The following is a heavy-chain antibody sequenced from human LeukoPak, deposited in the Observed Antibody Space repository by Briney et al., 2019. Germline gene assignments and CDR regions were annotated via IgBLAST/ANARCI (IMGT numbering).Heavy chain of an antibody. Sequence: GGSLRLSCAASGFTFSSYAMHWVRQAPGKGLEWVSYISSSGSTIYYADSVKGRFTISRDNAKNSLYLQMNSLRAEDTAVYYCARNCYDSSGYYYNYYYYYMDVWGKGTTVTISS. CDR2: ISSSGSTI. V-gene: IGHV3-48*03. J-gene: IGHJ6*03. CDR3: ARNCYDSSGYYYNYYYYYMDV. D-gene: IGHD3-22*01. CDR1: GFTFSSYA.